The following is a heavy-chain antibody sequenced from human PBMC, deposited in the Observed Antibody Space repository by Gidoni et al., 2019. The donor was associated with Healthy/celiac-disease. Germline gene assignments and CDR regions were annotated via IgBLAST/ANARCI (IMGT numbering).Heavy chain of an antibody. CDR2: SYTSVST. CDR3: ARDLGDYGDYSWFDP. D-gene: IGHD4-17*01. CDR1: GGYISSYY. J-gene: IGHJ5*02. V-gene: IGHV4-4*07. Sequence: QVQLQESCPGLVKPSETLSLTCTVSGGYISSYYWSWIRQPAGKGLEWIGRSYTSVSTNYNPALKSRVTMSVDTSKNQFSLKLSSVTAADTAVYYCARDLGDYGDYSWFDPWGQGTLVTVSS.